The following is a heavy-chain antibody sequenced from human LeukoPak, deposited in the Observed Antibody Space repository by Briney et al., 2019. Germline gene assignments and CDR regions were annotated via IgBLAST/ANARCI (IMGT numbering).Heavy chain of an antibody. CDR1: GVSITSATTFY. CDR3: VRHAHHPTFDS. J-gene: IGHJ4*02. V-gene: IGHV4-39*01. Sequence: PSGALTLTCTVSGVSITSATTFYWAWVRQPPGKGLEWIGDIYNSGSTYYNPSLKSRVTMSEDTSKNQFSLKLNSATDADTAVYYCVRHAHHPTFDSWGQGTLVTVSS. CDR2: IYNSGST.